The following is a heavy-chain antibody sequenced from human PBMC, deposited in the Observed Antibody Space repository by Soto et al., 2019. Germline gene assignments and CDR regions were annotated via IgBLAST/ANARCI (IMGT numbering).Heavy chain of an antibody. Sequence: QVQLVQSGAEVQKPGSSVKVSCKASGGTFGSYAISWVRQAPGQGLEWMGGIIPIPGTANYAQKFQGRVTIAADESTGTAYMELSSLRSEDTAVYYCARSQGSSTSLEIYYYYYYGMDVWGKGTTVTVSS. J-gene: IGHJ6*04. D-gene: IGHD2-2*01. CDR3: ARSQGSSTSLEIYYYYYYGMDV. CDR1: GGTFGSYA. V-gene: IGHV1-69*01. CDR2: IIPIPGTA.